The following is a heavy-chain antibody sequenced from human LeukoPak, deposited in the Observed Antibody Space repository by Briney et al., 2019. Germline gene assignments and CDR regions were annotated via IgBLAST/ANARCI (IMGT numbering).Heavy chain of an antibody. CDR3: AGTLTCSGGTCYSANWFDP. D-gene: IGHD2-15*01. CDR2: IYHTGST. J-gene: IGHJ5*02. CDR1: GGSIGSGTHS. V-gene: IGHV4-30-2*01. Sequence: SETLSLTCAVSGGSIGSGTHSWSWIRQPPGKGLEWIGYIYHTGSTCYNPSLKSRVTISLDRSKDQFSLNLSSVTAADTAVYYCAGTLTCSGGTCYSANWFDPWGQGTLVTVSS.